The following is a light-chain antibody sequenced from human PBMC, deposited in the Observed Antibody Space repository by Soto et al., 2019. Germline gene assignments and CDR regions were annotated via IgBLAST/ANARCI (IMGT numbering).Light chain of an antibody. CDR2: HVT. Sequence: QSVLTQPASVSGSPGQSITISCTGTSSDVGGYNSVSWYQQHPGKAPKLMIYHVTYRPSGVSNRYSGSKSGNSASLTISGLQADDEADYYCCSLTTSHTYVFGSGTKLTVL. V-gene: IGLV2-14*03. J-gene: IGLJ1*01. CDR1: SSDVGGYNS. CDR3: CSLTTSHTYV.